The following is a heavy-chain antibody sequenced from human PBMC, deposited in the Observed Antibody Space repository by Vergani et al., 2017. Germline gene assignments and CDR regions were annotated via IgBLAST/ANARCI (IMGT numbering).Heavy chain of an antibody. D-gene: IGHD3-10*01. J-gene: IGHJ3*01. CDR1: GYIFSNFW. CDR3: ASGGHGSENGGALQL. CDR2: IYPGDSEV. V-gene: IGHV5-51*01. Sequence: EKQLVQSGSETKKPGESLNISCQAFGYIFSNFWIGGVRQRPGRGLEWMGIIYPGDSEVKSNPTFRGQVIFSVDTSVNTAYLQWRSLQASDTATYFCASGGHGSENGGALQLWGQGTNITVSS.